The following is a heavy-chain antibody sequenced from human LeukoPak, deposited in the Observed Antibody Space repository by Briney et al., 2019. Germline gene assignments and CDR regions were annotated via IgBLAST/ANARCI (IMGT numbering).Heavy chain of an antibody. CDR3: AKDRRYSYGSFDY. CDR1: GFTFSSYA. D-gene: IGHD5-18*01. Sequence: PGGSLRLSCAASGFTFSSYAMSWVRQATGKGLEWVSAISGSGGSTYYADSVKGRFTISRDNSKNTLYLQMNSLRAEDTAVYYCAKDRRYSYGSFDYWGQGTLVTVSS. J-gene: IGHJ4*02. CDR2: ISGSGGST. V-gene: IGHV3-23*01.